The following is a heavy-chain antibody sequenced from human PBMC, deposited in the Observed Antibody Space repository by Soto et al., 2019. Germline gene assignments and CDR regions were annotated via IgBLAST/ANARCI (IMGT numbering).Heavy chain of an antibody. Sequence: SETLSLTCAVSGGSISSGGYSWSWIRQPPGKGLEWIGYIYHSGSTYYNPSLKGRVTISVDRSKNQFSLKLSSVTAADTAVYYCARENSRWFDPWGQGTLVTVSS. CDR2: IYHSGST. D-gene: IGHD3-22*01. CDR1: GGSISSGGYS. J-gene: IGHJ5*02. V-gene: IGHV4-30-2*01. CDR3: ARENSRWFDP.